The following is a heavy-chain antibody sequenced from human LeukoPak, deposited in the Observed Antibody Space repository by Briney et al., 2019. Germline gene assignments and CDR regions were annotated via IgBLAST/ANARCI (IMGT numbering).Heavy chain of an antibody. CDR1: GGSISSYY. V-gene: IGHV4-59*12. Sequence: KTSETLSLTCTVSGGSISSYYWSWIRQPPGKGLEWIGYIYYSGSTNYNPSLKSRVTISVDTSKNQFSLKLSSVTAADTAVYYCAREGEGSTPDWGQGTLVTVSS. J-gene: IGHJ4*02. D-gene: IGHD3-16*01. CDR2: IYYSGST. CDR3: AREGEGSTPD.